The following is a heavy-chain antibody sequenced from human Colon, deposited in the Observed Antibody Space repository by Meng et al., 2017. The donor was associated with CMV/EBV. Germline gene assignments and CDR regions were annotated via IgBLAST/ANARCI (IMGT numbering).Heavy chain of an antibody. CDR1: GFTFGDYT. Sequence: GESVKISCEASGFTFGDYTMHWVRQAPGKGLEWVSLINWDGRLTYYADSVKGRFTISRDNSKGSLYLQMNDLRTEDSAVYYCASSQGDSNYGIDYWGQGTLVTVSS. CDR3: ASSQGDSNYGIDY. J-gene: IGHJ4*02. V-gene: IGHV3-43*01. CDR2: INWDGRLT. D-gene: IGHD4-11*01.